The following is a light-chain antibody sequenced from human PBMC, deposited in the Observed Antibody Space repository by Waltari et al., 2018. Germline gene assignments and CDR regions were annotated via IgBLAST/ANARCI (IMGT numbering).Light chain of an antibody. Sequence: QSALTQPASVSGSPGQSITISCPGTSRDVGSYNYVSWYQQHPGKTPRLMIYEVNNRPSGVSNRCSASKSGDTASLTISGLQAEDEADYYCCSFTTTNTWVFGGGTKLTVL. CDR1: SRDVGSYNY. CDR2: EVN. J-gene: IGLJ2*01. V-gene: IGLV2-14*01. CDR3: CSFTTTNTWV.